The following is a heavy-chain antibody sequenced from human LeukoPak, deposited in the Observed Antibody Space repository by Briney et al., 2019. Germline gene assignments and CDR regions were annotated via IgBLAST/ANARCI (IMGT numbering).Heavy chain of an antibody. V-gene: IGHV3-21*01. CDR3: ARDGKSGSYVNFQH. CDR1: GFTFSSYS. Sequence: GGSLRLSCAASGFTFSSYSMNWVRQAPGKGLEWVSSISSSSSYIYYADSVKGRFTISRDNAKNSLYLQMNSLRAEDTAVCYCARDGKSGSYVNFQHWGQGTLVTVSS. CDR2: ISSSSSYI. J-gene: IGHJ1*01. D-gene: IGHD1-26*01.